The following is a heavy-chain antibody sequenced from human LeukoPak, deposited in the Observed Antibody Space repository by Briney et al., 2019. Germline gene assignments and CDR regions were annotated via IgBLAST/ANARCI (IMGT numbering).Heavy chain of an antibody. CDR2: INMDGGET. CDR3: ARDKVTY. J-gene: IGHJ4*02. Sequence: GGSLRLSCAASGFTFSSYWMSWVRQAPGKGLEWVAHINMDGGETYYVDSVKGRFTISRDNAKNSLYLQMNSLRVEDTAVYYCARDKVTYWGQGTLVTVSS. CDR1: GFTFSSYW. V-gene: IGHV3-7*01.